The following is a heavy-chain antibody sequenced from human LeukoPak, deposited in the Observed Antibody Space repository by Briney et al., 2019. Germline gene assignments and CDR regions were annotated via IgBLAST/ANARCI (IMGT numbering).Heavy chain of an antibody. J-gene: IGHJ6*03. D-gene: IGHD3-10*01. V-gene: IGHV4-4*07. CDR2: IYTSGST. CDR1: GGSISSYY. Sequence: SETLSLTCTVSGGSISSYYWSWIRQPAGKGLEWIGRIYTSGSTNYNPSLKSRVTISVDTSKNQFSLKLSSVTAADTAVYYCARLSMVRGVIMFHYYYYMDVWGKGTTVTISS. CDR3: ARLSMVRGVIMFHYYYYMDV.